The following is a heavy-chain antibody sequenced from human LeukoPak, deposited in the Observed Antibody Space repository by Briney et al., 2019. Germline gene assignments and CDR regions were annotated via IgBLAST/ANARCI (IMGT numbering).Heavy chain of an antibody. CDR2: ISGSGGST. CDR1: GGTFSTYA. V-gene: IGHV3-23*01. J-gene: IGHJ4*02. Sequence: ASVKVSCKASGGTFSTYAMSWVRQAPGKGLEWVSAISGSGGSTNYADSVKGRVTVSRDNSKSTLYLQMNSLRAEDTAVYYCAKSSYYDSSGYYREYYFDYWGQGTLVTVSS. CDR3: AKSSYYDSSGYYREYYFDY. D-gene: IGHD3-22*01.